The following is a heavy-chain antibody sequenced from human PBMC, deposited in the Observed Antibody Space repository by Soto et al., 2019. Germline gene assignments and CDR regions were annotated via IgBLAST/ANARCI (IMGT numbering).Heavy chain of an antibody. V-gene: IGHV1-46*01. D-gene: IGHD6-13*01. CDR3: ARDTQLVSYYYGMDV. J-gene: IGHJ6*02. Sequence: ASVKVSCKASGYTFTSCYIHWVRQAPGQGLEWMGIINPSGGSTSYAQKFQGRVTMARDTSTSTVYMELSSLRSEDTAVYYCARDTQLVSYYYGMDVWGQGTTVTVSS. CDR1: GYTFTSCY. CDR2: INPSGGST.